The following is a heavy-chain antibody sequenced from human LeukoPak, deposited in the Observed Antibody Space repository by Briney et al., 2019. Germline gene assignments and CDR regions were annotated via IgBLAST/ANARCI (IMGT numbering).Heavy chain of an antibody. J-gene: IGHJ4*02. CDR2: IYPGDSDT. D-gene: IGHD2-15*01. CDR3: ARRYCSGGSCYSGLDY. CDR1: GYSFISYW. Sequence: GESLKISCKGSGYSFISYWIGWVRQMPGKGLELMGIIYPGDSDTRYTLSFQGQVIISADKSISTAYLQWSSLKASDTAIYYCARRYCSGGSCYSGLDYWGQGTLVTVSS. V-gene: IGHV5-51*01.